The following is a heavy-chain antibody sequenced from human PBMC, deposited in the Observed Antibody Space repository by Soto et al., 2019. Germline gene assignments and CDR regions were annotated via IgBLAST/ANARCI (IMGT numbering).Heavy chain of an antibody. D-gene: IGHD1-26*01. CDR1: GFTFSNAW. CDR3: TARTDGSYPTRDLNY. CDR2: IKSKTDGGTT. Sequence: GGSLRLSCAASGFTFSNAWMSWVRQAPGKGLEWVGRIKSKTDGGTTDYAAPVKGRFTISRDDSKNTLYLQMNSLKTEDTAVYYCTARTDGSYPTRDLNYWGQGTLVTVSS. J-gene: IGHJ4*02. V-gene: IGHV3-15*01.